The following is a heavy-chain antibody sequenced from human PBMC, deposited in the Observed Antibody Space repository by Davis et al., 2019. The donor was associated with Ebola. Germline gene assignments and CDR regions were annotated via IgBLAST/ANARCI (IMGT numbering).Heavy chain of an antibody. CDR1: GYTFTGYY. D-gene: IGHD2-21*01. CDR2: INPNSGGT. J-gene: IGHJ6*02. Sequence: ASVKVSCKASGYTFTGYYMHWVRQAPGQGLEWMGWINPNSGGTNYAQKFQGWVTMTRDTSISTAYMELSRLRSDDTAVYYCAAGEDIVVVPIYYDMDVWGQGTTVTVSS. V-gene: IGHV1-2*04. CDR3: AAGEDIVVVPIYYDMDV.